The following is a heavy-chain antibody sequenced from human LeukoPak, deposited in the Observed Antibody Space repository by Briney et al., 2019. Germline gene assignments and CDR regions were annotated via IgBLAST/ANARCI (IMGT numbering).Heavy chain of an antibody. Sequence: PSETLSLTCTVSGDSISGSYWTWIRQSAGKGLEWIGRINTSGNTNYNPSLKSRVTMSLDTSKNQFSQNMSSVTVADTAVYYCARDRLGFRVDVWGKGTTVTFSS. CDR3: ARDRLGFRVDV. D-gene: IGHD3-10*01. CDR2: INTSGNT. J-gene: IGHJ6*04. V-gene: IGHV4-4*07. CDR1: GDSISGSY.